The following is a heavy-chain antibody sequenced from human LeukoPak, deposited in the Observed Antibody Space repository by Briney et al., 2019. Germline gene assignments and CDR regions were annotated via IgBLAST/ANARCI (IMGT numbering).Heavy chain of an antibody. CDR3: ASGRLYHWYFDL. J-gene: IGHJ2*01. Sequence: GGSLRLSCATSGFTFSTFWMSWVRQSPGKGLEWVANIKPDGTEKNYVDSVKGRFIISRDNAKNSLHLQMDSLRVEDTAVYYCASGRLYHWYFDLWGRGTLVTVSS. D-gene: IGHD2/OR15-2a*01. CDR2: IKPDGTEK. V-gene: IGHV3-7*01. CDR1: GFTFSTFW.